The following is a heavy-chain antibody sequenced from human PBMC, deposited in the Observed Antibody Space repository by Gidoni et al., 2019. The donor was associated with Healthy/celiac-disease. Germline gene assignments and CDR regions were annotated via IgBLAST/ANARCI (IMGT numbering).Heavy chain of an antibody. J-gene: IGHJ2*01. D-gene: IGHD3-22*01. CDR3: ARSSSGYYGGKRWYFDL. CDR2: ISSSGRTI. V-gene: IGHV3-11*01. Sequence: QVQLVESGGGLVNPGGSLRLSCAASGFPFRDLYMSWNRQATGKGLGWVSYISSSGRTIYYAAAVKVRFTISRDNAKNSLYLQMNSLRAEDTAVYYCARSSSGYYGGKRWYFDLWGRGTLVTVSS. CDR1: GFPFRDLY.